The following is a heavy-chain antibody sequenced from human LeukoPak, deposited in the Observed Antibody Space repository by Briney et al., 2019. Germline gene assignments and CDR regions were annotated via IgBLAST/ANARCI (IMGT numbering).Heavy chain of an antibody. CDR2: IYTSGST. J-gene: IGHJ6*03. V-gene: IGHV4-4*09. D-gene: IGHD6-13*01. Sequence: PSETLSLTCTVSGGSISSYDWSWIRQPPGKGLEWIGYIYTSGSTNYNPSLKSRVTISVDTSKNQFSLKLSSVTAADTAVYYCARLGGSSWGYYYYYMDVWGKGTTVTVSS. CDR3: ARLGGSSWGYYYYYMDV. CDR1: GGSISSYD.